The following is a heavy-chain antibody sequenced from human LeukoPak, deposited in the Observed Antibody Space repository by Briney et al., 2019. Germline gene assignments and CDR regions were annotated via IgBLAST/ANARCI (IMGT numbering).Heavy chain of an antibody. Sequence: AGSLRLSCVVSGISLSNYAMTWVRQAPGKGLEWVSYISERGGSTTYADSVKGRFTISRDTSLNTLYLQMNNLRAEDTAVYFCAKRGVVIRGILVIGYHQEAYHYDFWGQGVLVTVSS. D-gene: IGHD3-10*01. CDR1: GISLSNYA. V-gene: IGHV3-23*01. CDR3: AKRGVVIRGILVIGYHQEAYHYDF. J-gene: IGHJ4*02. CDR2: ISERGGST.